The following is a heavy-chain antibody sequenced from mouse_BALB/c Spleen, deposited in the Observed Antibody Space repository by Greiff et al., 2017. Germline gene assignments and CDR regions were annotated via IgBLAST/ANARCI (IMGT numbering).Heavy chain of an antibody. Sequence: QVQLQQPGAELVKPGAPVKLSCKASGYTFTSYWMNWVKQRPGRGLEWIGRIDPSDSETHYNQKFKDKATLTVDKSSSTTYIQLSSLTSEDSAVYYCARHVYYGSRDAWFAYWGQGTLVTVSA. CDR1: GYTFTSYW. V-gene: IGHV1-69*02. D-gene: IGHD1-1*01. J-gene: IGHJ3*01. CDR3: ARHVYYGSRDAWFAY. CDR2: IDPSDSET.